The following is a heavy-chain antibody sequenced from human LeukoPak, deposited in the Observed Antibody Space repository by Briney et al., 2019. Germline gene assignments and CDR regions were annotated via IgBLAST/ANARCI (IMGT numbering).Heavy chain of an antibody. CDR3: TRHDYGDYVWFDP. CDR1: GFTFSGSA. V-gene: IGHV3-73*01. J-gene: IGHJ5*02. D-gene: IGHD4-17*01. CDR2: IRSKANSYAT. Sequence: PGGSLRLSCAASGFTFSGSAMHWVRQASGKGLEWVGRIRSKANSYATAYAASVKGRFTISRDDSKNTAYLQMNSLKTEDTAVYYCTRHDYGDYVWFDPWGQGTLVTVSS.